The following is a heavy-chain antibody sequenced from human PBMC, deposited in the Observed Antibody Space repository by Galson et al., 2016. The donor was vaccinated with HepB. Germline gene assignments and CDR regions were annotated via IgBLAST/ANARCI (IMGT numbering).Heavy chain of an antibody. CDR3: VKAIPDANYISGCDY. Sequence: SLRLSCAAPGFSFSNYDMSWARQAPGKGPEWVSTISGSGEKTYYADSVKGRSTISRDNSKNALYLQMDSLKVEDTAIYYCVKAIPDANYISGCDYWGQGTLVTVSS. D-gene: IGHD4/OR15-4a*01. CDR2: ISGSGEKT. V-gene: IGHV3-23*01. J-gene: IGHJ4*02. CDR1: GFSFSNYD.